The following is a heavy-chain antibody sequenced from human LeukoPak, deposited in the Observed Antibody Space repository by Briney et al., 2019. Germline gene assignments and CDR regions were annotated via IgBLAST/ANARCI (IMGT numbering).Heavy chain of an antibody. J-gene: IGHJ4*02. CDR1: VYTFTGYY. CDR3: AREVPDGDHELNFDY. Sequence: GASVKVSCKASVYTFTGYYMHWVRQAPGQGLEWMGWINPNSGGTNYAQKFQGRVTMTRDTSISTAYMELSRLRSDDTAVYYCAREVPDGDHELNFDYWGQGTLVTVSS. CDR2: INPNSGGT. D-gene: IGHD4-17*01. V-gene: IGHV1-2*02.